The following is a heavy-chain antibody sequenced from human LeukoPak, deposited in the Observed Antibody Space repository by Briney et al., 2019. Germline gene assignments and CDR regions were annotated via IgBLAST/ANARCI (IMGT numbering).Heavy chain of an antibody. D-gene: IGHD3-10*01. CDR2: ISAYNDNT. CDR1: GYTFTSYG. V-gene: IGHV1-18*01. Sequence: ASVKVSCKASGYTFTSYGINWVRQAPGQGLEWMGWISAYNDNTNYTQKLQGRVTMTTDTSTSTAYMELRSLRSDDTAVYYCARDRVVRGVIPNWFDPWGQGTLVTVSS. J-gene: IGHJ5*02. CDR3: ARDRVVRGVIPNWFDP.